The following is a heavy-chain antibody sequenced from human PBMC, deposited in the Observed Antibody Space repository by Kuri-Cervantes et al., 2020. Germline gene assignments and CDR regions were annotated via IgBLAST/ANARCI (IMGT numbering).Heavy chain of an antibody. CDR2: INPNSGGT. CDR1: GYTFTGYY. V-gene: IGHV1-2*04. CDR3: ARAGYYDILTGYSANDY. Sequence: ASVKVSCKASGYTFTGYYMHWVRQAPGQGLEWMGWINPNSGGTNYAQKFQGWVTMTRDTSISTAYMELSRLRSDDTAVYYCARAGYYDILTGYSANDYWGQGTLVTVSS. D-gene: IGHD3-9*01. J-gene: IGHJ4*02.